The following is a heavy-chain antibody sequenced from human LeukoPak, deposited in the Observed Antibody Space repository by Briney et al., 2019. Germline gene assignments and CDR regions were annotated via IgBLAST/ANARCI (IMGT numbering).Heavy chain of an antibody. V-gene: IGHV5-51*01. D-gene: IGHD6-19*01. J-gene: IGHJ4*02. CDR3: ARHEGGGWYIDY. Sequence: GESLKISCKTSGYKFSDYWIGWVRQMPGKGLEWMGIIYPDESNTRYSPSFQGQVTVSADKSISTAYLQWSSLKASDTAIYYCARHEGGGWYIDYWGQGTLVTVSS. CDR2: IYPDESNT. CDR1: GYKFSDYW.